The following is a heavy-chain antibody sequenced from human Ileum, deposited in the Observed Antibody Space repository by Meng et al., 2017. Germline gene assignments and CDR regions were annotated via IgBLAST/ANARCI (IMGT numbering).Heavy chain of an antibody. CDR2: INTNTGNP. CDR3: ATDGSRGSSKY. Sequence: QVQPVQSGSELKKPGASAMVSCKASGYTFTSYTMNWVRQAPGQGLEWMGWINTNTGNPTYAQGFTGRFVFSLDTSVSTAYLQINSLKAEDTAVYYCATDGSRGSSKYWGQGTLVTVSS. J-gene: IGHJ4*02. CDR1: GYTFTSYT. V-gene: IGHV7-4-1*02. D-gene: IGHD2-15*01.